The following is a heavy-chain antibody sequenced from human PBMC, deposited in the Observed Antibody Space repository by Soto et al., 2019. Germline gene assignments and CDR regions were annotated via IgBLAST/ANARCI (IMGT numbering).Heavy chain of an antibody. J-gene: IGHJ6*02. Sequence: VQLVESGGGLVKPGGSLRLSCAASGFTFSSDSRNWVRKDPGKGLEWVSSISSSSSYIYYADSVKGRFTISRDNAKNSLYLQMNSLRAEDTAVYYCARVSTAYYYGMDVWGQGTTVTVSS. V-gene: IGHV3-21*01. CDR2: ISSSSSYI. CDR3: ARVSTAYYYGMDV. CDR1: GFTFSSDS.